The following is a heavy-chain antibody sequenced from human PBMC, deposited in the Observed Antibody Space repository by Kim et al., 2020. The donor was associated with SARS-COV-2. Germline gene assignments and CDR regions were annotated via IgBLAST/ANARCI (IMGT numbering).Heavy chain of an antibody. D-gene: IGHD5-12*01. V-gene: IGHV3-23*01. J-gene: IGHJ6*02. Sequence: GGSLRLSCAASGFTFSSYAMSWVRQAPGKGLEWVSAISGSGGSTYYADSVKGRFTISRDNSKNTLYLQMNSLRAEDTAVYYCAKDMGRGYSGYDQVRGYYGMDVWGQGTTVTVSS. CDR3: AKDMGRGYSGYDQVRGYYGMDV. CDR2: ISGSGGST. CDR1: GFTFSSYA.